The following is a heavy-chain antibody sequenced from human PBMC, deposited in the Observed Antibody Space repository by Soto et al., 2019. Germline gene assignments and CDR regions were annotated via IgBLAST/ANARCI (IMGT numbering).Heavy chain of an antibody. CDR3: SAGSGLDY. Sequence: EVQLVESGGGLVKPGGSLGLSCAASGFTFSNAWMHWVRQAPGKGLEWVGRIKSKTDGGKIDYAAPVKGRFTISRDDTKNTLYLQMNSLKTENTAVYYCSAGSGLDYWGQGTLVTVSS. CDR2: IKSKTDGGKI. CDR1: GFTFSNAW. J-gene: IGHJ4*02. V-gene: IGHV3-15*07. D-gene: IGHD6-19*01.